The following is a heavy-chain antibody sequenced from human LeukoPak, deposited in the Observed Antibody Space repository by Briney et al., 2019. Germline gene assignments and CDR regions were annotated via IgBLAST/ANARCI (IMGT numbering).Heavy chain of an antibody. CDR2: IYTSGSN. CDR3: ARGLAAAGPYYFDY. CDR1: GGSISSYY. D-gene: IGHD6-13*01. Sequence: PLETLSLTCTVSGGSISSYYWSWIRQPAGKGLEWIGRIYTSGSNNYNPSLKSRVTISVDKSKNQFSLKLSSVTAADTAVYYCARGLAAAGPYYFDYWGQGTLVTVSS. V-gene: IGHV4-4*07. J-gene: IGHJ4*02.